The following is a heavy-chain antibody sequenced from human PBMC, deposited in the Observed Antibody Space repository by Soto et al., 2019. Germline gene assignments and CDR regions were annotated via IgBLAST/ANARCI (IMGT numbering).Heavy chain of an antibody. V-gene: IGHV4-34*01. J-gene: IGHJ1*01. CDR1: AGSFSHYY. CDR2: IKHSGSS. CDR3: ARGGSSDWQVAPAI. Sequence: PSGTLALTCAVYAGSFSHYYWNWIRQSPGKGLEWIGKIKHSGSSNYNPSLRSRVSISVDMSKNQFSLRLTSVTAADTAVYYCARGGSSDWQVAPAIWDQDTLVSVSS. D-gene: IGHD6-19*01.